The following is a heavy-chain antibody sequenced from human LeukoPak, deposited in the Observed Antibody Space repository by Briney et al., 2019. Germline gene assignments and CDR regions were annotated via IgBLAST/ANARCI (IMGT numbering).Heavy chain of an antibody. CDR2: ISSNGGST. CDR3: ARAPSPGLGYYDFWSGSSDYYGMDV. D-gene: IGHD3-3*01. CDR1: GFTFSSYA. Sequence: GGSLRLSCAASGFTFSSYAMHWVRQAPGKGLEYVSAISSNGGSTYYANSVKGRFTISRDNSKNTLYLQMGSLRAEDMAVYYCARAPSPGLGYYDFWSGSSDYYGMDVWGQGTTVTVSS. V-gene: IGHV3-64*01. J-gene: IGHJ6*02.